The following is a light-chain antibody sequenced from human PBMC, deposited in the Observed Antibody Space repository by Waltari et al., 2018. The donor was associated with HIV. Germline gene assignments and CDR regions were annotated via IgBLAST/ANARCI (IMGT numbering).Light chain of an antibody. CDR1: SSDVGSYNI. V-gene: IGLV2-23*01. CDR2: EGS. CDR3: CSYAGTNWV. J-gene: IGLJ3*02. Sequence: QSALTQPASVSGSPGQSITISCTGTSSDVGSYNIVSWYQQHPGKAPKPMIYEGSKRPSGVSNRCSGPKSGNTASLTISGLQAEDEADYYCCSYAGTNWVFGGGTKLTVL.